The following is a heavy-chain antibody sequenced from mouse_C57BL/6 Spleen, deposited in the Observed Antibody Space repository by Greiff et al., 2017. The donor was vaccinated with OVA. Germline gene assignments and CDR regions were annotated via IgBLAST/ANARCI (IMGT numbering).Heavy chain of an antibody. J-gene: IGHJ2*01. CDR1: GYTFTDYY. D-gene: IGHD2-1*01. CDR2: INPNNGGT. CDR3: ARRGNSRYFDY. V-gene: IGHV1-26*01. Sequence: EVKLQQSGPELVKPGASVKISCKASGYTFTDYYMNWVKQSHGKSLEWIGDINPNNGGTSYNQKFKGKATLTVDKSSSTAYMELRSLTSEDSAVYYCARRGNSRYFDYWGQGTTLTVSS.